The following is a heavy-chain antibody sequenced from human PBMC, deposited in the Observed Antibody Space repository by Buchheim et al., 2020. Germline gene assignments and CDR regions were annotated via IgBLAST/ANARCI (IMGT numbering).Heavy chain of an antibody. D-gene: IGHD3-22*01. CDR1: GYTFTSYY. CDR3: GRAVDYYDALDA. J-gene: IGHJ5*02. V-gene: IGHV1-8*01. CDR2: MNPNSGNT. Sequence: QVQLVQSGAEVKKPGASVKVSCKASGYTFTSYYINWVRQATGQGLEWMGWMNPNSGNTSYAQKFQGRVTMTRHTSISTAYMERSRLRAEDTVVYYSGRAVDYYDALDAWGQGT.